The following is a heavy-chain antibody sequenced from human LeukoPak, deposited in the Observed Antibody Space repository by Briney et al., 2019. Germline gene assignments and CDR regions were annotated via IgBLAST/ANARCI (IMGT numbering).Heavy chain of an antibody. V-gene: IGHV3-9*01. CDR1: GIIFHGYG. Sequence: GRSLRLSCAASGIIFHGYGMNWVRQAPGKGLEWVSNIRWNSNTIDYAETVRGRFTISRDNSKNSLYLQMNSLRIDDTAFYYCAKFKRAEQELSGHDFDLWGQGTLVTVSS. J-gene: IGHJ4*01. CDR3: AKFKRAEQELSGHDFDL. D-gene: IGHD6-13*01. CDR2: IRWNSNTI.